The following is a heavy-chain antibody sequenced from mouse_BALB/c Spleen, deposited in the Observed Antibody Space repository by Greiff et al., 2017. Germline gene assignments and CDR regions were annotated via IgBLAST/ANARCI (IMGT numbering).Heavy chain of an antibody. CDR1: GYSITSDYA. CDR2: ISYSGST. J-gene: IGHJ1*01. CDR3: AGYRFAYFDV. Sequence: EVQGVESGPGLVKPSQSLSLTCTVTGYSITSDYAWNWIRQFPGNKLEWLGYISYSGSTSYNPSLKSRISITRDTSKNQFFLQLNSVTAEDTATFCCAGYRFAYFDVWGEGTTVTVSS. V-gene: IGHV3-2*02.